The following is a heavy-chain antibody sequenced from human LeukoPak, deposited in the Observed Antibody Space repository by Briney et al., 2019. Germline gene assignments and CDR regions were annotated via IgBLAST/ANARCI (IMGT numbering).Heavy chain of an antibody. Sequence: ASVKVSCKASGYTFTGYYMHWVRQAPGQGLEWMGWINPNSGGTNYAQKFQGRVTMTRDTSISTAYMELSRLRSDDTAVYYCARNTHDLPPNYFDYWGQGTLVTVSS. CDR3: ARNTHDLPPNYFDY. CDR2: INPNSGGT. J-gene: IGHJ4*02. D-gene: IGHD1/OR15-1a*01. CDR1: GYTFTGYY. V-gene: IGHV1-2*02.